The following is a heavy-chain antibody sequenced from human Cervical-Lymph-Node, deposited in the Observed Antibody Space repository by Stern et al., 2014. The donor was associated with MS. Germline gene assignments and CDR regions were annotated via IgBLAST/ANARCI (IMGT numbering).Heavy chain of an antibody. Sequence: QVQLVQSGSELKKPGASVKVSCKTSGYTFSNHAMNWVRQAPGQGLEWMGWINTNTGNQTYAQGFTGRFVFSLDTAVSTAYLQISNLKADDTAVYYCARYAPTVITDFDYWGQGTLVIVSS. D-gene: IGHD4-17*01. CDR1: GYTFSNHA. CDR2: INTNTGNQ. J-gene: IGHJ4*02. V-gene: IGHV7-4-1*02. CDR3: ARYAPTVITDFDY.